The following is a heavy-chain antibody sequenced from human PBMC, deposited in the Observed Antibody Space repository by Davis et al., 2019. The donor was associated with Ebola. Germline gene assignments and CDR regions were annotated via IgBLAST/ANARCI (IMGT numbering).Heavy chain of an antibody. J-gene: IGHJ4*02. D-gene: IGHD6-19*01. CDR1: GFTFSSYA. V-gene: IGHV3-53*05. CDR2: IYSGGST. Sequence: GESLKISCAASGFTFSSYAMRWVRQAPGKGLEWVSVIYSGGSTYYADSVKGRFTISRDNSKNTLYLQMNSLRAEDTAVYYCARDHSSGWYLDYWGQGTLVTVSS. CDR3: ARDHSSGWYLDY.